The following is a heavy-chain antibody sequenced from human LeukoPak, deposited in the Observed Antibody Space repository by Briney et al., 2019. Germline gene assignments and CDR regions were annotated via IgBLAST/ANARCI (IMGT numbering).Heavy chain of an antibody. Sequence: GGSLRLSCAASGFTFSSYSMNWVRQASGEGLEWVSSISSSSSYIYYADSVKGRFTISRGNAKNSLYLQMNSLRAEDTAVYYCARDLIPYFCSGGSCYSVGWFDPWGQGTLVTVSS. J-gene: IGHJ5*02. V-gene: IGHV3-21*01. CDR1: GFTFSSYS. CDR2: ISSSSSYI. D-gene: IGHD2-15*01. CDR3: ARDLIPYFCSGGSCYSVGWFDP.